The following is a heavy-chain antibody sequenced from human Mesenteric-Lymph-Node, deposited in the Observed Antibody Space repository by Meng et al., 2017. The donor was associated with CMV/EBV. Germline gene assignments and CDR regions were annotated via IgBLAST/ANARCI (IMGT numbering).Heavy chain of an antibody. D-gene: IGHD3-10*01. V-gene: IGHV3-74*01. Sequence: GESLKISCAASGFTFNTHWMHWVRQAPGKGLVWVSRINGDGSSTSYADSVKGRFTISRDSAKDSLYLQMNSLRVEDTAVYYCAREISMLRGGADWGQGTLVTVSS. CDR2: INGDGSST. CDR3: AREISMLRGGAD. J-gene: IGHJ4*02. CDR1: GFTFNTHW.